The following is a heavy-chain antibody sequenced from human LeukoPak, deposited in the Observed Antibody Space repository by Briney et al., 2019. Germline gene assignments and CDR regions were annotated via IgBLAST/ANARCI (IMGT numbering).Heavy chain of an antibody. CDR2: IRSDGTNK. V-gene: IGHV3-30*02. D-gene: IGHD3-10*01. CDR1: GFTFSSYG. J-gene: IGHJ6*03. Sequence: AGGSLRLSCAASGFTFSSYGMYWVRQAPGKGLEWVAFIRSDGTNKWYADSVRGRFTISRDNSKNTLYLQMNSLRAEDTAVYYCAKDQFKPSGISMVRGVRGYYYYMDVWGKGTTVTISS. CDR3: AKDQFKPSGISMVRGVRGYYYYMDV.